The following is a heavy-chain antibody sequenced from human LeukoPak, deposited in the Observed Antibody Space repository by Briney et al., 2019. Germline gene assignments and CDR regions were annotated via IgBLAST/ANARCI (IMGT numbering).Heavy chain of an antibody. CDR1: GGSFSGYY. CDR3: ARGSPIDYGDNWFDP. CDR2: INHSGST. D-gene: IGHD4-17*01. J-gene: IGHJ5*02. V-gene: IGHV4-34*01. Sequence: KPSETLSLTCAVYGGSFSGYYWSWIRQPPGKGLEWIGEINHSGSTNYNPSLKSRVTISVDTSKNQFSLKLSSVTAADTAVYYCARGSPIDYGDNWFDPWGQGTLVTVSS.